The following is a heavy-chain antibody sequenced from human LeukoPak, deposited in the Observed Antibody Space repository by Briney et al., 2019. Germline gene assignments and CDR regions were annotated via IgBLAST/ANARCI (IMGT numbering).Heavy chain of an antibody. CDR1: GYTLTNYY. J-gene: IGHJ5*02. CDR3: ARDNSVGDTAWWFDP. D-gene: IGHD1-26*01. V-gene: IGHV1-46*01. CDR2: IDPCGGNT. Sequence: GSVKVSCKASGYTLTNYYIHCVRQAAGQGLEGMGLIDPCGGNTNYAQNFQGRVAMTRDTSASTVYLALSSLRSEDTAIYYFARDNSVGDTAWWFDPWGQGTLLTVSS.